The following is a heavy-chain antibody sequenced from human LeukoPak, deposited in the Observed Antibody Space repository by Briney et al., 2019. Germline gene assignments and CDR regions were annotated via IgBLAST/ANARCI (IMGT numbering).Heavy chain of an antibody. Sequence: GRSLRLSCVASGFTFSNYGMNWVRQAPGKGLEWVSGIVGSGVTTYYADSVEGRFTISRDNSKNTLYLHMNGLRVEDTAIYYCARDERWIQFNYWGQGTLVTVSS. CDR3: ARDERWIQFNY. D-gene: IGHD5-18*01. J-gene: IGHJ4*02. CDR1: GFTFSNYG. CDR2: IVGSGVTT. V-gene: IGHV3-23*01.